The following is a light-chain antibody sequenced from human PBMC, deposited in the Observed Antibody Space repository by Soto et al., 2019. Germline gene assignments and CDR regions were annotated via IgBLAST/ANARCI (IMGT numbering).Light chain of an antibody. CDR1: QSVSSY. CDR2: DAS. Sequence: EIVMTQSPATLSVSPGERATLSCRASQSVSSYLAWYQQKPGQAPRLLIYDASNRATGIPARFSGSGSVTDFTLTISSIEPEDFAVDYCQQRSNWATFGPGTKVDIK. J-gene: IGKJ3*01. CDR3: QQRSNWAT. V-gene: IGKV3-11*01.